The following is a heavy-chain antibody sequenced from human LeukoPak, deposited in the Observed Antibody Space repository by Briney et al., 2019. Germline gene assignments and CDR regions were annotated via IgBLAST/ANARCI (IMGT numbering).Heavy chain of an antibody. CDR1: GGSISSGGYY. Sequence: SQTLSLTCTVSGGSISSGGYYWSWIRQPPGKGLEWIGYIYHSGSTYYNPSLKSRVTISVDRSKNQFSLKLSSVTAADTAVYYCAREGGDIFTMIVDSAFDIWGQGTMVTVSS. CDR3: AREGGDIFTMIVDSAFDI. V-gene: IGHV4-30-2*01. D-gene: IGHD3-22*01. CDR2: IYHSGST. J-gene: IGHJ3*02.